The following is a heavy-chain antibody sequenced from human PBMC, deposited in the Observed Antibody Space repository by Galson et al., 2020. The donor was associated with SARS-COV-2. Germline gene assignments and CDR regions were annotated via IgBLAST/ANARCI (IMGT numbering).Heavy chain of an antibody. CDR3: ARDIEGNWGGGYDFGPCYYFIDV. CDR2: NNNKTGNP. Sequence: ASVKVSCKASGYTFTSYAMNWVRQAPGQGLEWMGWNNNKTGNPTYAQGFTGRLVISLDTSVSTAYLQISSLKAEDTAVYYCARDIEGNWGGGYDFGPCYYFIDVWGQGTTVTVSS. CDR1: GYTFTSYA. J-gene: IGHJ6*02. V-gene: IGHV7-4-1*02. D-gene: IGHD5-12*01.